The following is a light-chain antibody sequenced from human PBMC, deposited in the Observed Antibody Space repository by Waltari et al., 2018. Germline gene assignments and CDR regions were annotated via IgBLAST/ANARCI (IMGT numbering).Light chain of an antibody. CDR2: VNSDGSH. V-gene: IGLV4-69*01. CDR1: SGHSSNV. J-gene: IGLJ3*02. Sequence: QLLLPQSPSASASLGASVKPTSPLSSGHSSNVIACLQQRPETGPRYLMKVNSDGSHTKGDEIPDRFSGSSSGAERYLTISNLQSEDEADYFCQTGGHGAWVFGGGTTLTVL. CDR3: QTGGHGAWV.